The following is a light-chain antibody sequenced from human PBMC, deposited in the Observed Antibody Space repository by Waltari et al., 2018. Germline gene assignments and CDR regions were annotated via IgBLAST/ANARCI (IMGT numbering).Light chain of an antibody. CDR2: VAT. CDR1: QSIGSY. CDR3: QHSYSIPFI. J-gene: IGKJ2*01. V-gene: IGKV1-39*01. Sequence: DIQMTQSPSSLSASVGDRVTITSRASQSIGSYLNWYQRKPGKAPNLLIYVATTLESGVPSRFTGSGSGTEFTLTINSLQPEDVATYYCQHSYSIPFIFGQGTKLEIK.